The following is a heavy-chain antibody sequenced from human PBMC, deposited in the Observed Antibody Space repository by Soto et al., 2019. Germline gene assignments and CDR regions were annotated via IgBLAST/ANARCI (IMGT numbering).Heavy chain of an antibody. CDR2: IKSKTDGGTT. V-gene: IGHV3-15*07. D-gene: IGHD3-9*01. J-gene: IGHJ4*02. Sequence: GGSLRLSCAASGFTFSNAWMNWVRQAPGKGLEWVGRIKSKTDGGTTDYAAPVKGRFTISRDDSKNTLYLQMNSLKTEDTAVYYCTSFLQYFGCLLPMLAYSSQRTLVIGSS. CDR1: GFTFSNAW. CDR3: TSFLQYFGCLLPMLAY.